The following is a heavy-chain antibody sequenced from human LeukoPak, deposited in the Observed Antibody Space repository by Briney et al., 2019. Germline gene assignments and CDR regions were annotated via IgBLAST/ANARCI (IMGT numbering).Heavy chain of an antibody. V-gene: IGHV3-23*01. CDR3: ASAPTIRPAILFDY. J-gene: IGHJ4*02. D-gene: IGHD2-2*01. CDR2: ISGSGGST. CDR1: GFTFSSYA. Sequence: GGSLRLSCAASGFTFSSYAMSWVRQAPGKGLEWVSAISGSGGSTYYADSVKGRFTISRDNSKNTLYLQMNSLRAEDTAVYYCASAPTIRPAILFDYWGQGTLVTVSS.